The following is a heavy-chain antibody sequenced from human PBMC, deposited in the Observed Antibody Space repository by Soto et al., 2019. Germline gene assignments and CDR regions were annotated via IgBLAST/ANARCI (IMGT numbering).Heavy chain of an antibody. CDR1: GFTFSSYS. CDR2: ISSSSSTI. V-gene: IGHV3-48*01. CDR3: AREDIVVVVAATERYFDY. D-gene: IGHD2-15*01. Sequence: EVQLVESGGGLVQPGGSLRLSCAASGFTFSSYSMNWVRQAPGKGLEWVSYISSSSSTIYYADSVKGRFTISRDNAKNSLYLQMNSLIAEDTAVYYCAREDIVVVVAATERYFDYWGQGTLVTVSS. J-gene: IGHJ4*02.